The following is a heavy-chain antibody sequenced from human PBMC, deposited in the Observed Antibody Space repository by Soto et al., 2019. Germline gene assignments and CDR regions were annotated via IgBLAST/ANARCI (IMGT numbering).Heavy chain of an antibody. J-gene: IGHJ4*02. CDR2: IIPIFGTA. CDR1: GGTFSSYA. D-gene: IGHD2-2*01. V-gene: IGHV1-69*12. CDR3: ARDGGYCISTSCYFGY. Sequence: QVQLVQSGAEVKKPGSSVKVSCKASGGTFSSYAISWVRQAPGQGLEWMGGIIPIFGTANYAQKFQGRVTIAAGESTSTAYMELSSLRSEDTAVYYCARDGGYCISTSCYFGYWGQGTLVTVSS.